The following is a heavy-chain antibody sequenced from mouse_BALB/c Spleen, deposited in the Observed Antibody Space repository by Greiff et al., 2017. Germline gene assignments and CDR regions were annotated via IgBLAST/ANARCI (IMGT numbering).Heavy chain of an antibody. CDR2: IDPSDSYT. V-gene: IGHV1S127*01. CDR3: TGGYGDY. Sequence: QVQLQQPGAELVKPGASVKMSCKASGYTFTSYWMHWVKQRPGQGLEWIGVIDPSDSYTSYNQKFTGKATLTVDTSSSTAYMQLSSLTSEDSAVYYCTGGYGDYWGQGTTLTVSS. CDR1: GYTFTSYW. J-gene: IGHJ2*01. D-gene: IGHD3-1*01.